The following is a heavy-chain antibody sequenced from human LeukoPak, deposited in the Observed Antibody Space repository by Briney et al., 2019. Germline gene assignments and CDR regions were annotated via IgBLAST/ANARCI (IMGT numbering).Heavy chain of an antibody. D-gene: IGHD2-15*01. CDR2: ISYDGSNK. CDR3: AKVAGTAPLDY. Sequence: GGSLRLSCAASGFTFSSYGMHWVRQAPGKGLEWVAVISYDGSNKYYADSVKGRFTISRDNSKITLYLQMNSLRAEDTAVYYCAKVAGTAPLDYWGQGTLVTVSS. J-gene: IGHJ4*02. CDR1: GFTFSSYG. V-gene: IGHV3-30*18.